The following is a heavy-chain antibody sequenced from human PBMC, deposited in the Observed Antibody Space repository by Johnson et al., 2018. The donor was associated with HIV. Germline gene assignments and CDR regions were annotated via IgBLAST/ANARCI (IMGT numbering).Heavy chain of an antibody. Sequence: EQLVESGGTVVRPGGSLRLSCAVSGFRFDDYGMSWVRQAPGKGLEWVSGINWNGGSTGYADSVKGRFTISRDNAKNSLYLQMYSLRAEDTALYYCAVSVLTGRRPDDAFDIWGQGTMVTVSS. CDR2: INWNGGST. D-gene: IGHD3-9*01. CDR3: AVSVLTGRRPDDAFDI. J-gene: IGHJ3*02. CDR1: GFRFDDYG. V-gene: IGHV3-20*04.